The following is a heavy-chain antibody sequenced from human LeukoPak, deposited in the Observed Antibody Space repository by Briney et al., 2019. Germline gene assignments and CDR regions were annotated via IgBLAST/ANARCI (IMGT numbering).Heavy chain of an antibody. D-gene: IGHD4-17*01. CDR3: ARRPAEGHYGDYD. CDR1: GFTVRGNY. V-gene: IGHV3-53*01. J-gene: IGHJ4*02. Sequence: HPGGSLRLSCAASGFTVRGNYTSWARHAPGKGLEWVSVIYGGGDTYYADSVKGRFTISRDNSKNTLYLQMNSLRAEDTALYYFARRPAEGHYGDYDWGQGTLVTVSS. CDR2: IYGGGDT.